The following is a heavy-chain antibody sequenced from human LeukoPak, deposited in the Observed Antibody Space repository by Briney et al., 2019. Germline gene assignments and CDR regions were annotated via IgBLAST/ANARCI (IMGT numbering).Heavy chain of an antibody. CDR1: GGSFSGYY. V-gene: IGHV4-34*01. Sequence: PSETLSLTCAVYGGSFSGYYWSWIRQPPGKGLEWIGEVNHSGSTNYNPSLKSRVTISVDTSKNQFSLKLSSVTAADTAVYYCAIRTTGFDYRGQGTLVTVSS. J-gene: IGHJ4*02. D-gene: IGHD1-1*01. CDR2: VNHSGST. CDR3: AIRTTGFDY.